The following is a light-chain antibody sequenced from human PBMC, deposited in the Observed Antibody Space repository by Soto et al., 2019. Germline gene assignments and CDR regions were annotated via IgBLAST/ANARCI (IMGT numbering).Light chain of an antibody. J-gene: IGLJ1*01. CDR1: GSDVGGYDY. CDR3: SSFRSTSSLPYV. Sequence: QSVLTQPASVSGSPGQSITISCTGTGSDVGGYDYVSWYQQHPGKAPKLMIFEVTNRPSGVSNRFSGSKSGNTASLTISGLRAEDEADYYCSSFRSTSSLPYVLGTGTKVTVL. CDR2: EVT. V-gene: IGLV2-14*01.